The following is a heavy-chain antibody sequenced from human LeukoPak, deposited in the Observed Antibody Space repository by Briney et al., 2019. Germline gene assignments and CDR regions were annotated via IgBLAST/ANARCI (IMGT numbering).Heavy chain of an antibody. Sequence: PSETLSLTCTVSGGSISSYYWSWIRQPPGKGLEWIGYIYYSGSTNFNPSLKSRVTISVDTSKNQFSLKVSSATAADTAVYYCARGSYYFVYWGQGTLVTASS. CDR3: ARGSYYFVY. D-gene: IGHD3-10*01. J-gene: IGHJ4*02. CDR2: IYYSGST. CDR1: GGSISSYY. V-gene: IGHV4-59*01.